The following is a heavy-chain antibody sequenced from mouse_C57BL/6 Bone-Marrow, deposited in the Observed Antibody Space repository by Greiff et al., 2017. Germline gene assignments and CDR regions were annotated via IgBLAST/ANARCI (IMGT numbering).Heavy chain of an antibody. CDR2: ISSGSSTI. J-gene: IGHJ4*01. Sequence: EVMLVESGGGLVKPGGSLKLSCAASGFTFSDYGMHWVRQAPEKGLEWVAYISSGSSTIYYADTVKGRFTISRDNAKNTLFMQMTSLMSEDTAMYYCARSVLYAMDYWGQGTSVTVSS. CDR3: ARSVLYAMDY. V-gene: IGHV5-17*01. CDR1: GFTFSDYG.